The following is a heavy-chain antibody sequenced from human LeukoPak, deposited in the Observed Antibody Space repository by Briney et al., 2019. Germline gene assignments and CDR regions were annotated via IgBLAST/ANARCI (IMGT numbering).Heavy chain of an antibody. CDR3: ARGQENYYDSSGYYSWFDP. CDR1: GFTFSSYN. Sequence: PGGSLRLSCAASGFTFSSYNLNWVRQAPGKGLEWVSYISSSSSTIYYADSVKGRFTISRDNAKNSLYLQMSSLRAEDTAVYYCARGQENYYDSSGYYSWFDPWGQGTLVTVSS. CDR2: ISSSSSTI. D-gene: IGHD3-22*01. J-gene: IGHJ5*02. V-gene: IGHV3-48*01.